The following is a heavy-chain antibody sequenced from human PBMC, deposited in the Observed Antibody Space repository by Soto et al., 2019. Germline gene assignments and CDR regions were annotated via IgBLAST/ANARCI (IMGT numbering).Heavy chain of an antibody. D-gene: IGHD3-10*01. CDR2: ISGSGGST. J-gene: IGHJ4*02. Sequence: GGSLRLSCAASGFTFSSYAMSWVRQAPGKGLEWVSAISGSGGSTYYADSVKGRFTISRDNSKNTLYLQMNSLRAKDTVVYYCAKVQWAGLLWFGELFLWGQGTLVTVSS. CDR1: GFTFSSYA. CDR3: AKVQWAGLLWFGELFL. V-gene: IGHV3-23*01.